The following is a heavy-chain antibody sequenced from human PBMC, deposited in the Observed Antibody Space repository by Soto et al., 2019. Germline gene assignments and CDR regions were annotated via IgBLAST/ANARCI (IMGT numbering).Heavy chain of an antibody. D-gene: IGHD3-10*02. V-gene: IGHV1-3*01. Sequence: QVHLVQSATEVKRPGASVKVSCQTSGFTFTSHAIQWVRQAPGQRPEWLGWINAGNGNTKYSRRFQGRITMTRDTAPSTSYMDLDSLTSEDTALFYCARAPINPKWSVTMLDYWGQGTLVTVSS. CDR2: INAGNGNT. J-gene: IGHJ4*02. CDR1: GFTFTSHA. CDR3: ARAPINPKWSVTMLDY.